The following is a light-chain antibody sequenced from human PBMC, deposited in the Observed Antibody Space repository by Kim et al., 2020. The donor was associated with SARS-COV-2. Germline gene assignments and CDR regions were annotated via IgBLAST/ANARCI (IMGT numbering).Light chain of an antibody. J-gene: IGKJ2*01. Sequence: LSLAPGERAPLSCRASQSVSSYLAWYQQKPGQAPRLLFYDASNRATGIPARFSGSGSGTDFTLTISSLEPEDFAVYYCQQRSNWYTFGQGTKLEI. CDR2: DAS. CDR3: QQRSNWYT. V-gene: IGKV3-11*01. CDR1: QSVSSY.